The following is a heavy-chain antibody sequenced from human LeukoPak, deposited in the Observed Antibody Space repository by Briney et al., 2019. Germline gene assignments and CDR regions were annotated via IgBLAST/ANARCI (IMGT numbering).Heavy chain of an antibody. J-gene: IGHJ4*02. D-gene: IGHD5-18*01. Sequence: ETGGSLRLSCAASGFTFSSYWMHWVRQAPGKGLVWVSRFNSDGSSTTYADSVKGRFTISSDNAKNTLYLQMNSLRAEDTAVYYCARGYSYGYDYWGQGTLVTVSS. CDR1: GFTFSSYW. CDR3: ARGYSYGYDY. CDR2: FNSDGSST. V-gene: IGHV3-74*01.